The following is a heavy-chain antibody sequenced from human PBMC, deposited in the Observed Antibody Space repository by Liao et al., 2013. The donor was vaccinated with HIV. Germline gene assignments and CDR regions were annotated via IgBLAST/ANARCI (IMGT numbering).Heavy chain of an antibody. CDR2: IYNNENT. V-gene: IGHV4-61*02. CDR1: GDSISGGNYF. CDR3: ARVRRDGYIYYYYYMDV. Sequence: QVQLQESGPGLVKPSQTLSLSCTVSGDSISGGNYFLNWIRQPAGKGLEWIGRIYNNENTHYTPSLKGRVTISADMSKNQFSLRLRYVTAADTAVYYCARVRRDGYIYYYYYMDVWGKGTTVTVSS. D-gene: IGHD5-24*01. J-gene: IGHJ6*03.